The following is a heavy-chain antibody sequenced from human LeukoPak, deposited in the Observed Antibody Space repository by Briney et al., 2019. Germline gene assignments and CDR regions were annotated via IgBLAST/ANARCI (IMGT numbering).Heavy chain of an antibody. J-gene: IGHJ4*02. CDR1: GDSVSSNSAS. CDR3: ARGMRAHSNFPYFDY. CDR2: TYYKSKWHN. Sequence: SQTLSLTCVISGDSVSSNSASWNRIRQSPSRGLEWLGRTYYKSKWHNDYAVSVKSRITITPDTSKKQFSLQLNSVTPEDTAVYYCARGMRAHSNFPYFDYWGQGSRVTVSS. D-gene: IGHD4-11*01. V-gene: IGHV6-1*01.